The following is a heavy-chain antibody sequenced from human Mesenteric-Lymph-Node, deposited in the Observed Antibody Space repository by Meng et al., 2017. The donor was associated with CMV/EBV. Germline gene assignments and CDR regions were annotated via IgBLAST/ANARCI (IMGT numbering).Heavy chain of an antibody. CDR2: IKQDGSEK. CDR1: GFTFSNYG. J-gene: IGHJ4*02. CDR3: ARAVVVVAALDY. Sequence: SCEASGFTFSNYGMHWVRQAPGKGLEWVANIKQDGSEKYYVDSVKGRFTISRDNAKNSLYLQMNSLRAEDTAVYYCARAVVVVAALDYWGQGTLVTVSS. V-gene: IGHV3-7*01. D-gene: IGHD2-15*01.